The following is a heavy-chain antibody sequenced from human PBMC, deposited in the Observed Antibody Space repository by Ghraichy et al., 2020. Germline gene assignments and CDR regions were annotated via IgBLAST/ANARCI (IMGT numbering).Heavy chain of an antibody. V-gene: IGHV3-7*01. Sequence: GESLNISCAASGFTFNSYWMSWVRQAPGKGLEWVANIKKDGSDKYYVDSVWGRFTISRDNAKNSLYLQMNSLRAEDTAIYYCARDGVSGYDYWGQGTLVTVSS. J-gene: IGHJ4*02. CDR3: ARDGVSGYDY. CDR2: IKKDGSDK. CDR1: GFTFNSYW. D-gene: IGHD5-12*01.